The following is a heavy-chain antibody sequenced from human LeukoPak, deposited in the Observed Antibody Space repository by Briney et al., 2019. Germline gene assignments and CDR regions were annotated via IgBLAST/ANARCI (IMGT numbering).Heavy chain of an antibody. CDR3: ARQKVVPAAIRYYYYYYMDV. CDR1: GFTFSSYS. CDR2: ISSSSSTI. J-gene: IGHJ6*03. Sequence: GGSLRLSCAASGFTFSSYSMNWVRQAPGKGLEWVSYISSSSSTIYYADSVKGRFTVSRDNAKNSLYLQMNSLRAEDTAVYYCARQKVVPAAIRYYYYYYMDVWGKGTTVTVSS. D-gene: IGHD2-2*01. V-gene: IGHV3-48*01.